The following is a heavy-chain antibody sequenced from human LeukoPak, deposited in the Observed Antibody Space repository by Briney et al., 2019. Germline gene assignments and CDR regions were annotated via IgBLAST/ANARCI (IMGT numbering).Heavy chain of an antibody. J-gene: IGHJ4*02. V-gene: IGHV4-59*01. CDR3: ARGDGYHIW. D-gene: IGHD5-24*01. CDR2: IYYSGST. CDR1: GFTFSSYA. Sequence: GSLRLSCAASGFTFSSYAMSWIRQPPGKGLEWIGYIYYSGSTNYNPSLESRITISVDTSKNLFSLKLSSVTAADTAVYYCARGDGYHIWWGQGALVTVSS.